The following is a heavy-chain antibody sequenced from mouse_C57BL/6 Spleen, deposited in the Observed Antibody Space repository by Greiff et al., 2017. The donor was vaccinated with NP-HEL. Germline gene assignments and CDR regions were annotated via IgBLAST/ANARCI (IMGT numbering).Heavy chain of an antibody. Sequence: VKLVESGPELVKPGASVKISCTASGYAFSSSWMNWVTQRPGKGLEWIGRIYPGDGDTNYNGKFKGKATLTADKSSSTAYMQLSSLTSEDSAVYFCARSRIYYDYDEGAWFAYWGQGTLVTVSA. D-gene: IGHD2-4*01. V-gene: IGHV1-82*01. CDR2: IYPGDGDT. CDR1: GYAFSSSW. CDR3: ARSRIYYDYDEGAWFAY. J-gene: IGHJ3*01.